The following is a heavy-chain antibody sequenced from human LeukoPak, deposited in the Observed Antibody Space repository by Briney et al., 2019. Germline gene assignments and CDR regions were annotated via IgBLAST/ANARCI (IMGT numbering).Heavy chain of an antibody. V-gene: IGHV4-30-2*01. CDR3: ASTVTPDGMDV. CDR2: IYHSGST. CDR1: GGSTSSGGYS. J-gene: IGHJ6*04. D-gene: IGHD4-17*01. Sequence: PSQTLSLTCAVSGGSTSSGGYSWSWIRQPPGKGLEWIGYIYHSGSTYYNPSLKSRVTISVDRSKNQFSLKLSSVTAADTAVYYCASTVTPDGMDVWGKGTTVTVSS.